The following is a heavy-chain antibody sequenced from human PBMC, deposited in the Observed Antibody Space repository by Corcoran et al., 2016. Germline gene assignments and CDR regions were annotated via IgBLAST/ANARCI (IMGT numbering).Heavy chain of an antibody. CDR1: GFTFSSYG. V-gene: IGHV3-33*01. CDR2: IWYDGSNK. J-gene: IGHJ5*02. Sequence: QVQLVESGGGVVQPGRSLRLSCAASGFTFSSYGMHWVRQAPGKGLEWVAVIWYDGSNKYYADSVKGRFTISRDNSKNTLYLQVNSLRAEDTAVYYCARGHPYDFWSGYRRWYNWFDPWGQGTLVTVSS. D-gene: IGHD3-3*01. CDR3: ARGHPYDFWSGYRRWYNWFDP.